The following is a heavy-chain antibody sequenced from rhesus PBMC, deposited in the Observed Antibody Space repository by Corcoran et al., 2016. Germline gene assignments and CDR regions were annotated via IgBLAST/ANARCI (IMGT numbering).Heavy chain of an antibody. J-gene: IGHJ4*01. CDR1: GGSISGDY. V-gene: IGHV4-165*02. D-gene: IGHD1-44*01. Sequence: QVQLQESGPGLVKLSENLSLTCAVSGGSISGDYWNWFRKPPGKGLGWIGYIGSSRASTDYKPSLKSRVTISTDTSKKQFSLKLSSVTAADTAVYYCAIGPWGYWGQGVLVTVSS. CDR2: IGSSRAST. CDR3: AIGPWGY.